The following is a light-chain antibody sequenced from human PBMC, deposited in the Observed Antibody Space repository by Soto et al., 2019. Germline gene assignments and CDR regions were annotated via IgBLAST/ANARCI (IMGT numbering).Light chain of an antibody. CDR1: QSISTY. CDR2: AAS. CDR3: QQSYSTPTWT. J-gene: IGKJ1*01. V-gene: IGKV1-39*01. Sequence: DIQMTQSPSSLSASVGDRVTITCRASQSISTYLNWYQQKPGKAPKVLISAASSLHSGVPSRFSGSGSGTDFTLTISSLQSEDFATYYCQQSYSTPTWTFGQGTKVDIK.